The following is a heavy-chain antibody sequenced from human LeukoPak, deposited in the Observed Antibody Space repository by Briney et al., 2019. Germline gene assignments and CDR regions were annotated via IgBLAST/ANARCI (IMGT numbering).Heavy chain of an antibody. CDR2: VSNDGTYT. CDR3: AITVDCRATTDCYSYFHH. D-gene: IGHD2-21*02. CDR1: GFTFSSYF. V-gene: IGHV3-74*03. J-gene: IGHJ1*01. Sequence: GGSLRLSCAASGFTFSSYFMHWVRQAPGKGLVWVSRVSNDGTYTEYADSVKGRFTISRDNAKDTLYLQVNSLRAEDTAVYYCAITVDCRATTDCYSYFHHWGQGTLVIVSS.